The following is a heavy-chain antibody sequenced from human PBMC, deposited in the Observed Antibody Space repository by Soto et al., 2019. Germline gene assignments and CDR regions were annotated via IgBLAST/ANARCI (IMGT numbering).Heavy chain of an antibody. CDR1: GGSISSGGYY. D-gene: IGHD3-22*01. V-gene: IGHV4-31*03. CDR2: IFYSGNT. Sequence: QVQLQESGPGLVKPSQTLSLTCTVSGGSISSGGYYWSWIRQHPGKGLEWIGYIFYSGNTYYTPSLKSRVTISVATSKNQFSLKLSSVTAADTAVYYCARATYYYDSSGYSDRVLDYWGQGTLVTVSS. CDR3: ARATYYYDSSGYSDRVLDY. J-gene: IGHJ4*02.